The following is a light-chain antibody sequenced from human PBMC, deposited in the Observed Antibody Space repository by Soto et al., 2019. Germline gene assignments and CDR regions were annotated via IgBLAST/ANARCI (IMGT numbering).Light chain of an antibody. Sequence: SALTQPASVSGSHGQSITISCNGTSSDVGGYNYVSWYQQHAGKATKLMIYDVSNRPSGVSNRFSGSKSGNTASLTISGLQDQDEADYYCSSYTSSSTLVFGGGTKLTVL. CDR1: SSDVGGYNY. CDR2: DVS. J-gene: IGLJ3*02. V-gene: IGLV2-14*01. CDR3: SSYTSSSTLV.